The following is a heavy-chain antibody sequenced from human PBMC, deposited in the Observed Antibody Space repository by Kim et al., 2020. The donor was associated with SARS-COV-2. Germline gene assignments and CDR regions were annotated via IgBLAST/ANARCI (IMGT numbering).Heavy chain of an antibody. CDR3: ARRAVKSHAFDI. V-gene: IGHV3-21*01. J-gene: IGHJ3*02. CDR1: GFTFSSYS. CDR2: ISSSSSYI. Sequence: GGSLRLSCAASGFTFSSYSMNWVRQAPGKGLEWVSSISSSSSYIYYADSVKGRFTISRDNAKNSLYLQMNSLRAEDTAVYYCARRAVKSHAFDIWGQGTMVTVSS.